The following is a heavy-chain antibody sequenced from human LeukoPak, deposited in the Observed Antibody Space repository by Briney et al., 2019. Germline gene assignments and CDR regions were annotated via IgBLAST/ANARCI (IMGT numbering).Heavy chain of an antibody. CDR1: GGSISSHC. CDR3: ARDTGPIAARPWSLDY. D-gene: IGHD6-6*01. CDR2: IYYSGST. J-gene: IGHJ4*03. V-gene: IGHV4-59*11. Sequence: PSETLSLTCTVSGGSISSHCWSWIRQPPGKGLEWIGYIYYSGSTNYNPSLKSRVTISVDTSKNQFSLKLSSVTAADTAVYYCARDTGPIAARPWSLDYWGQGTTVTVSS.